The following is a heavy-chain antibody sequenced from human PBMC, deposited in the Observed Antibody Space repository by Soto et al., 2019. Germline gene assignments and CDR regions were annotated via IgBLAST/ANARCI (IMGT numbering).Heavy chain of an antibody. J-gene: IGHJ6*02. CDR1: GFTFSSYW. V-gene: IGHV3-7*01. CDR2: IKQDGSEK. Sequence: GGSLRLSCAASGFTFSSYWMSWVRQAPGKGLEWVANIKQDGSEKYYVDSVKGRFTISRDNAKNSLYLQMNILRAEDTAVYYCARDRDYYYYGMDVWGQGTTVTVSS. CDR3: ARDRDYYYYGMDV.